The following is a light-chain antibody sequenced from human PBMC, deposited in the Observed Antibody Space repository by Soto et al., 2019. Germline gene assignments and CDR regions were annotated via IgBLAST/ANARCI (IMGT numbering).Light chain of an antibody. CDR3: QQRSNWPCT. Sequence: EIVLTQSPATLSLSPGERATLSCRANQSVSSYLAWYQQKPGQAPRLLIYDASNRATGIPARFSGSGSGTDFTLTISSLEPEDFAVYYCQQRSNWPCTFGGGTKVEIK. V-gene: IGKV3-11*01. J-gene: IGKJ4*01. CDR2: DAS. CDR1: QSVSSY.